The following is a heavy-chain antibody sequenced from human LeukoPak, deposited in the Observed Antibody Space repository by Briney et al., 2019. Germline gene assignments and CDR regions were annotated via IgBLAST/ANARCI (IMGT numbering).Heavy chain of an antibody. Sequence: PGGSLRLSCAASGFTFSRYALSWVRQAPGKGLSWVAGISGNGDTTYYADSVKGRFTISRDNSKNTLYLQMNSLRAEDTAVYYCAKFKSYPPYYFDYWGQGTLVTVSS. V-gene: IGHV3-23*01. J-gene: IGHJ4*02. CDR1: GFTFSRYA. CDR2: ISGNGDTT. CDR3: AKFKSYPPYYFDY.